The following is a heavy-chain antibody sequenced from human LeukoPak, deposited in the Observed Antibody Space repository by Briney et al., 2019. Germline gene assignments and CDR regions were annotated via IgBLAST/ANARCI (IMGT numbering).Heavy chain of an antibody. J-gene: IGHJ3*02. CDR1: GYTFTSYD. Sequence: GASVKVSCKASGYTFTSYDINWVRQATGQGLEWMGWMNPNSGNTGYAQKFQVRVTMTRNTSISTAYMELSSLRSEDTAVYYCAVYKWPDAFDIWGQGTMVTVSS. V-gene: IGHV1-8*01. CDR3: AVYKWPDAFDI. D-gene: IGHD6-19*01. CDR2: MNPNSGNT.